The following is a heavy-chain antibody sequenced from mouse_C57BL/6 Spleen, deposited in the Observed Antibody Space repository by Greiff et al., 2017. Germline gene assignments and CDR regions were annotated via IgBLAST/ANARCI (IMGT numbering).Heavy chain of an antibody. J-gene: IGHJ3*01. CDR2: INPSSGYT. V-gene: IGHV1-7*01. D-gene: IGHD3-2*02. CDR1: GYTFTSYW. Sequence: VQLQQSGAELAKPGASVKLSCKASGYTFTSYWMHWVKQRPGQGLEWIGYINPSSGYTKYNQKFKDKATLTADKSPSTAYMQLSSLTYEDSAVYYCARRDSSGPWFAYWGQGTLVTVSA. CDR3: ARRDSSGPWFAY.